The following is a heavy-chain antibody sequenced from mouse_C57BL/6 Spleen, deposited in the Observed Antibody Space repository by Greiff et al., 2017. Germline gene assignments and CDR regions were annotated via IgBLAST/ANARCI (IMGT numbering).Heavy chain of an antibody. D-gene: IGHD1-1*01. J-gene: IGHJ1*03. V-gene: IGHV1-82*01. Sequence: QVQLQQSGPELVKPGASVKISCKASGYAFSSSWMNWVKQRPGKGLEWIGRIYPGDGDTNYNGKFKGKATLTADKSSSTAYMQLSSLTSEDSAVYVCAREGGSSYDWYFDVWGTGTTVTVSS. CDR2: IYPGDGDT. CDR1: GYAFSSSW. CDR3: AREGGSSYDWYFDV.